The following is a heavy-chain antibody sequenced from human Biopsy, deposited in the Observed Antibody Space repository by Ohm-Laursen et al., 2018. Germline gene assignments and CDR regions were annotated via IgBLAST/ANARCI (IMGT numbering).Heavy chain of an antibody. CDR1: GFTFSSYA. CDR3: AKDRRTMRVWYFDL. Sequence: SLRLSCAASGFTFSSYAMSWVRQAPGKGLEWVSVINSSGGSTSYADSVKGRFTISRDNSRNTLYLQMNSLTAEDTALYYCAKDRRTMRVWYFDLWGRGTLVTVSS. J-gene: IGHJ2*01. V-gene: IGHV3-23*01. CDR2: INSSGGST. D-gene: IGHD4/OR15-4a*01.